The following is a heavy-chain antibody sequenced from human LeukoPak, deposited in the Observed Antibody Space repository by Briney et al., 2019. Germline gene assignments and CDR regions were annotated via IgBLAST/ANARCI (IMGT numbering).Heavy chain of an antibody. J-gene: IGHJ6*03. V-gene: IGHV4-59*01. CDR2: IYYSGST. D-gene: IGHD6-13*01. CDR1: GGAISRYY. CDR3: ARGGAAAGTRYYYYYMDV. Sequence: SETLSLTCTVSGGAISRYYWSWIRQPPGKGLEWIGYIYYSGSTNYNPSLKSRVTMSVDTPKNQLSLKLSSVTAADTAVYYCARGGAAAGTRYYYYYMDVWGKGTTVTISS.